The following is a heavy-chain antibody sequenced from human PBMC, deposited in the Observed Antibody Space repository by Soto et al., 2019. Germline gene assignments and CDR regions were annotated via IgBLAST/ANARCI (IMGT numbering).Heavy chain of an antibody. J-gene: IGHJ4*02. D-gene: IGHD3-3*01. V-gene: IGHV1-18*01. CDR2: ISAYNGNT. CDR3: ARVYYDFWSGYYEPFDY. Sequence: QVQLVQSGAEVKKPGASVKVSCKASGYTFTSYGISWVRQAPGQGLEWMGWISAYNGNTNYAQKLQGRVTMTTDTSTSTAYMELRSLRSDDTAVYYWARVYYDFWSGYYEPFDYWGQGTLVTVSS. CDR1: GYTFTSYG.